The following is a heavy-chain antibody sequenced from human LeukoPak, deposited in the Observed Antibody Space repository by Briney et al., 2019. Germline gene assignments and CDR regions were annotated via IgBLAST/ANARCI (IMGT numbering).Heavy chain of an antibody. J-gene: IGHJ6*03. CDR3: AKERRGFYMDA. V-gene: IGHV3-30*18. CDR2: ISYDGSNK. Sequence: GGSLRLSCAASGFTFSSYAMHWVRQAPGKGLEWVALISYDGSNKYYADSVKGRFTISRDNSKNTLYLQMNSLRAEDTAVYYCAKERRGFYMDAWGTGTTVTISS. CDR1: GFTFSSYA.